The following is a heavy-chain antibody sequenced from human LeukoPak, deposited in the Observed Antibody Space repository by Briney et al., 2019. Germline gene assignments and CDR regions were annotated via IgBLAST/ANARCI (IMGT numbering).Heavy chain of an antibody. D-gene: IGHD6-13*01. Sequence: PSETLSLTCTVSGGSISTHYWSWLRQPPGKGLEWIGYMYYTGSTTYNPSLKSRVTISVDTSKNQFSLKLNSVTAADTAVYFCAGYSTSWYYFDYWGQGTLVTVSS. J-gene: IGHJ4*02. CDR1: GGSISTHY. CDR2: MYYTGST. V-gene: IGHV4-59*11. CDR3: AGYSTSWYYFDY.